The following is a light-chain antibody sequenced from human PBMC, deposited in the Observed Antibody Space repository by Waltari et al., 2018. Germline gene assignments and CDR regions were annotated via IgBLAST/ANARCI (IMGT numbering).Light chain of an antibody. CDR1: QSISSY. CDR2: AAS. J-gene: IGKJ4*01. CDR3: QQSYTPLT. V-gene: IGKV1-39*01. Sequence: DIQMTQSPSSLSASVGDRVTITCRASQSISSYLNWYQQKPGKAPKLLIYAASSLQSWVPSRFSGSGSGTDFTLTISSLQPEDFATYYCQQSYTPLTFGGGTKVEIK.